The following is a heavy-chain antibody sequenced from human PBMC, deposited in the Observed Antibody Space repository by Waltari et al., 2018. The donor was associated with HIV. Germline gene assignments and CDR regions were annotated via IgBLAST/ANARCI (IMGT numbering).Heavy chain of an antibody. CDR1: GYTLTELS. Sequence: QVQLVQSGAEVKKPGASVKVSCKVSGYTLTELSMHWVRQAPGKGLEWKGGFDPEDGETIYEQKFQGRVTMTEDTSTDTAYMELSSLRSEDTAVYYCAVYDSSGYYVDYWGQGTLVTVSS. CDR2: FDPEDGET. V-gene: IGHV1-24*01. CDR3: AVYDSSGYYVDY. D-gene: IGHD3-22*01. J-gene: IGHJ4*02.